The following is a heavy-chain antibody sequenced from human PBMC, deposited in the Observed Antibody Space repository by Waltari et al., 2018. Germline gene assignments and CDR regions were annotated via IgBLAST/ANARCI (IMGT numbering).Heavy chain of an antibody. CDR1: GFTVSSNY. CDR2: IYSVGST. Sequence: EVQLVESGGGLIQPGGSLRLSCAASGFTVSSNYMSWVRQAPGKGLEWVSLIYSVGSTIYADSVKGRFTISRDDSKNTLYLQMNSLRAEDTAVYYCARETYYDRSGYFRLGAFDIWGQGTVVTVSS. J-gene: IGHJ3*02. V-gene: IGHV3-53*01. CDR3: ARETYYDRSGYFRLGAFDI. D-gene: IGHD3-22*01.